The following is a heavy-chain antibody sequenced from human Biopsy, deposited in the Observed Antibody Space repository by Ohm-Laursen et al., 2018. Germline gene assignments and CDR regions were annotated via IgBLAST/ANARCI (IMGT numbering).Heavy chain of an antibody. CDR1: GFSLSNGRMG. CDR3: ARILGSTVTTYSAMDV. CDR2: IFPDDEK. V-gene: IGHV2-26*01. Sequence: PTQTLTLTCSVSGFSLSNGRMGVSWIRQPPGKALEWLAHIFPDDEKAYSTSLKSRLTISKDTSKNQVVLTMTNLDPVDTATYYCARILGSTVTTYSAMDVWGQGTTVTVSS. J-gene: IGHJ6*02. D-gene: IGHD4-17*01.